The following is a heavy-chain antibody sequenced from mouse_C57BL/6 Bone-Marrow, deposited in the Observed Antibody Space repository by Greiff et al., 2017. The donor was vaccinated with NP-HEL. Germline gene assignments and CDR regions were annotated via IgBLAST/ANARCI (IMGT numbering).Heavy chain of an antibody. V-gene: IGHV1-69*01. J-gene: IGHJ2*01. Sequence: QVQLQQPGAELMMPGASVKLSCKASGYTFTSYWMHWVKQRPGQGLEWIGEIDPSDSYTNYNQKFKGKSTLTVDKSSSTAYMQLSSLTSEDSAVYYCAREDYYGSSFDFDYWGQGTTLTVSS. CDR3: AREDYYGSSFDFDY. CDR1: GYTFTSYW. CDR2: IDPSDSYT. D-gene: IGHD1-1*01.